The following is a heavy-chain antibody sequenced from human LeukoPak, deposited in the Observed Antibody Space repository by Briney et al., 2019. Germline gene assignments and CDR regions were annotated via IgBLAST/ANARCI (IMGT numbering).Heavy chain of an antibody. V-gene: IGHV3-30*03. J-gene: IGHJ4*02. CDR3: ARDRDYAFDS. D-gene: IGHD4-17*01. CDR2: ISHDGSNI. Sequence: GGSLRLSCAASGFTFYNYGMHWVRQAPGKGLEWVAVISHDGSNIHYGDSVKGRFTISRDDAKNSLYLQMNSLRDEDTAVYYCARDRDYAFDSWGQGTLVTVSS. CDR1: GFTFYNYG.